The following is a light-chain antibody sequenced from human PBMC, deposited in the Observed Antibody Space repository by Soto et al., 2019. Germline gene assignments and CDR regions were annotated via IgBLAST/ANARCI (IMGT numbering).Light chain of an antibody. J-gene: IGLJ2*01. V-gene: IGLV2-23*01. CDR2: EGS. CDR3: CSYAGSSPVV. Sequence: QSALTQPASVSGSPGQSITISCTGTSSDVGSYNLVSWYQQHPGKAPKLMIYEGSKRPSGVSNRFSSYKSGNTASLTISGLQAEDEADYYCCSYAGSSPVVFGGGTKLTVL. CDR1: SSDVGSYNL.